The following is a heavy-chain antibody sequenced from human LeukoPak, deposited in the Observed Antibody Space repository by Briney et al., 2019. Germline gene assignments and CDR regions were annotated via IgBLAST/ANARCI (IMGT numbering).Heavy chain of an antibody. CDR1: GGTFSSYA. V-gene: IGHV1-18*01. CDR2: ISAYNGNT. CDR3: ARDLGTGTYFDY. D-gene: IGHD1-1*01. J-gene: IGHJ4*02. Sequence: ASVKVSCKASGGTFSSYAISWVRQAPGQGLEWMGWISAYNGNTNYAQKLQGRVTMTTDTSTSTAYMELRSLRSDDTAVYYCARDLGTGTYFDYWGQGTLVTVSS.